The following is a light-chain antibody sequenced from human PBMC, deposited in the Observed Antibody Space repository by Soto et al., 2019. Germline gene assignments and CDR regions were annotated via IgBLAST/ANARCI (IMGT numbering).Light chain of an antibody. Sequence: QSVLTQPRSVSGSPGQSVTISCTGTSSDVGGYNYVSWYLQHPGKAPKLMIYEVTERPSGAPDRLSGSKSGNTASLTISGLQAEDEGDYYCCSYAASHTFVFGGGTQLTVL. CDR1: SSDVGGYNY. J-gene: IGLJ2*01. V-gene: IGLV2-11*01. CDR2: EVT. CDR3: CSYAASHTFV.